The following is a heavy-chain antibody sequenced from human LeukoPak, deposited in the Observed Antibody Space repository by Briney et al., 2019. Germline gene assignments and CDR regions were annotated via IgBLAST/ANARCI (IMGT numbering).Heavy chain of an antibody. CDR1: GGSFSGYY. J-gene: IGHJ5*02. CDR3: MARGEKLYPNWFDP. CDR2: IDHSGST. D-gene: IGHD3-10*01. Sequence: PSETLSLTCAVYGGSFSGYYWTWIRQAPGKGLEWIGEIDHSGSTNYNPSLKSRVTLSVDTSKNQFSLRLTSVTGEDTAVYWCMARGEKLYPNWFDPWGQGTLATVSS. V-gene: IGHV4-34*01.